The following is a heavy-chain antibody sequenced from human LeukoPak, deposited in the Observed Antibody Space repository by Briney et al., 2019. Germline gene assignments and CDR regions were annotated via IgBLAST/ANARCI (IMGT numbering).Heavy chain of an antibody. CDR1: GFTFRSYW. D-gene: IGHD5-24*01. Sequence: GGSLRLSCTASGFTFRSYWMHWVRQAPGKGLLCVSRINSDGGSTSYADSVKGRFTISRDNAKNTLYLQMNSLRAEDTAVYYCARRIQGMAPYYFDYWGQGTLVTVSS. V-gene: IGHV3-74*01. CDR3: ARRIQGMAPYYFDY. J-gene: IGHJ4*02. CDR2: INSDGGST.